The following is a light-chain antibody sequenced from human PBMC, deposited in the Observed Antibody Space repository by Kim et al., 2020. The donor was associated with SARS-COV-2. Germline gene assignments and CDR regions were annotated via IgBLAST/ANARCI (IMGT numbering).Light chain of an antibody. CDR1: SSNIGSNY. CDR3: AAWDDSLSGPV. V-gene: IGLV1-47*01. Sequence: GQRVTISCYGSSSNIGSNYVYWYQQLPGTAPKLLIYRNNQRPSAVPDRFSGSKSGTSASLAISGLRSEDEADYYCAAWDDSLSGPVFGGGTQLTVL. J-gene: IGLJ3*02. CDR2: RNN.